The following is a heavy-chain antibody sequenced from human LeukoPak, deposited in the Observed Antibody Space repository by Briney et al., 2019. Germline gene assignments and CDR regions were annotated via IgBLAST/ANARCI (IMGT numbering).Heavy chain of an antibody. CDR2: ISGHNGNR. J-gene: IGHJ4*02. CDR3: ARHCSSTSCYWDYFDY. Sequence: ASVKVSCKASGYTFTSYGISWVRQAPGQGLEWMGWISGHNGNRNYAQKLQGRVTMTTDTSTSTAYMEVRSLGSDDTAVYYCARHCSSTSCYWDYFDYWGQGTLVTVSS. D-gene: IGHD2-2*01. V-gene: IGHV1-18*01. CDR1: GYTFTSYG.